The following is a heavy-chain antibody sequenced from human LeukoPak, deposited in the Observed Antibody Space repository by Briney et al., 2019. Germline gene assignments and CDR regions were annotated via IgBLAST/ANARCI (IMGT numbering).Heavy chain of an antibody. Sequence: SETLSLTCTVSGGSTSSSSYYWGWIRQPPGKGLEWIGSIYYSGSTYYNPSLKSRVTISVDTSKNQSSLKLSSVTAADTAVYYCARDVRSLAAAGLYYFDYWGQGTLVTVSS. D-gene: IGHD6-13*01. J-gene: IGHJ4*02. V-gene: IGHV4-39*07. CDR2: IYYSGST. CDR3: ARDVRSLAAAGLYYFDY. CDR1: GGSTSSSSYY.